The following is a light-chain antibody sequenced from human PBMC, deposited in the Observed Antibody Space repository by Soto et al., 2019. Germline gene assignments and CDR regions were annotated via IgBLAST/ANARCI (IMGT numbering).Light chain of an antibody. CDR1: QSVSSSY. CDR2: GAS. Sequence: EIELTQSPGTLSLSPGERATLSCRASQSVSSSYLAWYQQKPGQAPRLLIYGASSRATGIPDRFSGSGSGTDFTLTISSLEPEDFAVYYCQQYGSSPFTFGGGTKVEIK. J-gene: IGKJ4*01. V-gene: IGKV3-20*01. CDR3: QQYGSSPFT.